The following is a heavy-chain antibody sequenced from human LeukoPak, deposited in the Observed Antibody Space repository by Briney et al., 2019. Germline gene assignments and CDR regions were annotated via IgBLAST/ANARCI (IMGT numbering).Heavy chain of an antibody. J-gene: IGHJ4*02. V-gene: IGHV4/OR15-8*01. CDR1: GGSISSSKW. CDR3: ARRGYYYDSSGYGY. CDR2: IYHRGSP. Sequence: SETLSLTCGVSGGSISSSKWWSWVRQPPGKGLEWIGEIYHRGSPKYNPSLKSRVTTSVDKSKNQFSLEMTSVTAADTAVYYCARRGYYYDSSGYGYWGQGTLVTVSS. D-gene: IGHD3-22*01.